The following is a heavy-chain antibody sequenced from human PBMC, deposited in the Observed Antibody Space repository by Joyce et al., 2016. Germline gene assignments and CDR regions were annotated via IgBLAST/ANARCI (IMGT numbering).Heavy chain of an antibody. CDR3: ARGGISYYYAMDV. V-gene: IGHV3-21*01. CDR2: ISGTSYYR. CDR1: GSTFSSSS. J-gene: IGHJ6*02. Sequence: QLVESGGGVVKPGGYLRLSCEASGSTFSSSSMSWFRQGPGKGLEWVASISGTSYYRFHAETVRGRFTVSRDNAKKTLYLQMNSLRAEDSAVFYCARGGISYYYAMDVWGQGTTVTVSS. D-gene: IGHD3-16*01.